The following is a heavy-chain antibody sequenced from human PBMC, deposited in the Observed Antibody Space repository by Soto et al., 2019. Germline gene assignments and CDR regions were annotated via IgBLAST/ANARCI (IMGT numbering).Heavy chain of an antibody. V-gene: IGHV5-10-1*01. CDR1: CYSFTSYG. J-gene: IGHJ6*02. CDR3: AKRYAYQLLSVADEYGMHV. D-gene: IGHD2-2*01. CDR2: IDPTDSYT. Sequence: KVSCKASCYSFTSYGISWQRQRNGKGVDWMGWIDPTDSYTSYSPSFQGHVTISADKSLDTAYVQCSSVMPQYTAMYYCAKRYAYQLLSVADEYGMHVWDQGTMVTVCS.